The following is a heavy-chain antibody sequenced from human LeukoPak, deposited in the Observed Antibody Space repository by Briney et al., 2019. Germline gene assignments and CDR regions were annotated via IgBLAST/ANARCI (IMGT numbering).Heavy chain of an antibody. CDR1: GGSISSYY. Sequence: SETLSLTCTVSGGSISSYYWSWIRQPPGKGLEWIGYIYYSGSTYYNPSLKSRVTVSVDTSKNQFSLKLSSVTAADTAVYYCARGLGGPRLSSWGQGTLVTVSS. J-gene: IGHJ5*02. CDR3: ARGLGGPRLSS. CDR2: IYYSGST. V-gene: IGHV4-59*12. D-gene: IGHD3-10*01.